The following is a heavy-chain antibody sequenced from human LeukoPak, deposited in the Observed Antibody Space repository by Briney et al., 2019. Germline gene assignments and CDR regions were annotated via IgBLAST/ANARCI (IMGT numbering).Heavy chain of an antibody. D-gene: IGHD4-23*01. J-gene: IGHJ4*02. CDR2: IYSGGST. Sequence: GGSLRLSCAASGFTFSNAWMSWVRQAPGKGLEWVSVIYSGGSTYYADSVKGRFTISRANSKNTLYLQMNSLRAEDTAVYYCAKAHGGNWVDYWGQGTLVIVSS. V-gene: IGHV3-66*02. CDR3: AKAHGGNWVDY. CDR1: GFTFSNAW.